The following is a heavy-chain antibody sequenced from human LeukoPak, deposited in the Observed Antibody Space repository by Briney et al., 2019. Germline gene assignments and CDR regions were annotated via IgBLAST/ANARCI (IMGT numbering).Heavy chain of an antibody. J-gene: IGHJ4*02. V-gene: IGHV3-7*04. D-gene: IGHD2-15*01. Sequence: PGGSLRLSCTASGFTFSTYCVSCGRDAPGRGRGCVANVRQAGNEKYSVDSVKGRFTISRDNAKNSMYLQMNSLRAEETAVYYCARPRGYCSGGSCFPPDYWGQGTLVTVSS. CDR3: ARPRGYCSGGSCFPPDY. CDR1: GFTFSTYC. CDR2: VRQAGNEK.